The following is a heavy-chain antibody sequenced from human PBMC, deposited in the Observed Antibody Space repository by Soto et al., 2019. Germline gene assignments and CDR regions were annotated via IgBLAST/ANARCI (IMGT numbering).Heavy chain of an antibody. CDR2: INAGNGNT. CDR3: ARRRWFGELLLFDY. J-gene: IGHJ4*02. D-gene: IGHD3-10*01. CDR1: GYTFTSYA. V-gene: IGHV1-3*01. Sequence: ASVKVSCKASGYTFTSYAMHWVRQAPGQRLEWMGWINAGNGNTKYSQKFQGRVTITRDTSASTAYMELSSLRSEDTAVYYCARRRWFGELLLFDYWGQGTLVTVSS.